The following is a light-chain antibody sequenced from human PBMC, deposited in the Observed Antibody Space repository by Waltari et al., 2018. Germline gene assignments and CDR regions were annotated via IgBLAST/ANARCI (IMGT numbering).Light chain of an antibody. CDR2: KSS. J-gene: IGKJ4*01. Sequence: DIQMTQSPSTLSASVGDRVIIPCRTSQSISNWLAWYQQKPGKAPKLLVYKSSTLESGVPSRFSGSGSGKEFTLTISSLQPEDFATYYCQQYNSYSLLSFGGGTKVEIK. CDR3: QQYNSYSLLS. V-gene: IGKV1-5*03. CDR1: QSISNW.